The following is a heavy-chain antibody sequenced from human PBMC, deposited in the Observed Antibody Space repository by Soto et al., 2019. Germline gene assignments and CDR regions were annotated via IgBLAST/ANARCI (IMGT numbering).Heavy chain of an antibody. Sequence: QVQLQETGPGLVKPSQTLSLTCGVSGKSIRSAGYYWTWIRQRPGKGLEWIGHISYFGDTHYSPFLTSRVTLSLDPSKNQFSLELTSVKAADTAVYYCATSPPGDNDAFDVWGQGTLVSVSS. CDR2: ISYFGDT. CDR3: ATSPPGDNDAFDV. V-gene: IGHV4-31*11. J-gene: IGHJ3*01. CDR1: GKSIRSAGYY. D-gene: IGHD4-17*01.